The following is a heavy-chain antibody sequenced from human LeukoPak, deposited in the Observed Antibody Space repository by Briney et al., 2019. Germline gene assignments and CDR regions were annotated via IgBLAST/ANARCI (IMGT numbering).Heavy chain of an antibody. CDR2: IRNDGSNK. D-gene: IGHD6-19*01. CDR3: AKDVGGWSDFDY. V-gene: IGHV3-30*02. J-gene: IGHJ4*02. CDR1: GFTFSSYG. Sequence: PGGSLRPSCAASGFTFSSYGMHWVRQAPGKGLEWVAFIRNDGSNKYYGDSVKGRFTISRDNSKNTLYLQMNSLRAEDTAVYYCAKDVGGWSDFDYWGQGILVSVSS.